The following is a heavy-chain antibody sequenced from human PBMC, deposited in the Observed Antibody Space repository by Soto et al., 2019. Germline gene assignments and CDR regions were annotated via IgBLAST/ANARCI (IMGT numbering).Heavy chain of an antibody. V-gene: IGHV3-48*02. CDR2: ISDSSRTI. CDR3: ARDRVVDKAMDHFDF. CDR1: VFTFIIYS. J-gene: IGHJ4*02. D-gene: IGHD5-18*01. Sequence: PWESXRLSCSSSVFTFIIYSINLLRQAPGKGLESVSYISDSSRTIYYADSVKGRFTISRDNAKNSLFLQMNSLRDEDTAVYYSARDRVVDKAMDHFDFWGQGTLVTVSS.